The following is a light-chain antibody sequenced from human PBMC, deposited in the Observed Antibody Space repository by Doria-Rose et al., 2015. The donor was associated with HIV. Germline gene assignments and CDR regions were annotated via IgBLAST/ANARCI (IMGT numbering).Light chain of an antibody. CDR1: QSFSSTY. CDR2: DGS. CDR3: HQYGTSWT. J-gene: IGKJ1*01. V-gene: IGKV3-20*01. Sequence: EIALTQSPGTLSLSPGERATLSCRASQSFSSTYLAWYQQKPGQAPSLLIYDGSTRATGIPDRFSASGSGTDFTLTNNRLEPEDFALYYCHQYGTSWTFGQRTKVEI.